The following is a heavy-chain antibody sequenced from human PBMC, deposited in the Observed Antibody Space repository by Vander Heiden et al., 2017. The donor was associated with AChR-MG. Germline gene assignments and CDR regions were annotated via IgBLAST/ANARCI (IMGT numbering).Heavy chain of an antibody. J-gene: IGHJ3*02. V-gene: IGHV3-23*01. CDR2: ISNSGSDT. CDR1: GLTFRSYA. CDR3: AKGYISGWFNAFHI. D-gene: IGHD6-19*01. Sequence: EVQLLESGAGLVQPGGSLSLACAATGLTFRSYALNWVRQAPGKGLEWVSAISNSGSDTYYADSVKGRFTIYRDNFKNTLDLQMNSLRAEDTAVYYCAKGYISGWFNAFHIWGQGTMVTVSS.